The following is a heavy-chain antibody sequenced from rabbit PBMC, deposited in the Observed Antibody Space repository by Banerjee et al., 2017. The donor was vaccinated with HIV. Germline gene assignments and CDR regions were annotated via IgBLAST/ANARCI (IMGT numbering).Heavy chain of an antibody. D-gene: IGHD1-1*01. CDR1: GFDLSSYYV. CDR3: ARDVSSSAYYHMFDL. Sequence: QEQLEESGGGLVKPEGSLKLSCTASGFDLSSYYVMCWVRQAPGKGLEWIACINGGASDTTYYASWAKGRFTISKTSSTTVTLQMTSLTAADTATYFCARDVSSSAYYHMFDLWGQGTLVTVS. CDR2: INGGASDTT. V-gene: IGHV1S45*01. J-gene: IGHJ4*01.